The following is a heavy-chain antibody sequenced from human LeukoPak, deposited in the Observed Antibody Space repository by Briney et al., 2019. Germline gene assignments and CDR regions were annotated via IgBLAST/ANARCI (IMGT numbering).Heavy chain of an antibody. CDR1: GFTFSTYW. CDR3: ARGVRGFGYYMDV. Sequence: GGSLRLSCAASGFTFSTYWMHWVRQAPGKGLVWVSRINSDGSSTSSADSVKGRFTISRDNAKNTLYLQMNSLRAEDTAVYYCARGVRGFGYYMDVWGKGTTVTVSS. J-gene: IGHJ6*03. CDR2: INSDGSST. V-gene: IGHV3-74*01. D-gene: IGHD3-10*01.